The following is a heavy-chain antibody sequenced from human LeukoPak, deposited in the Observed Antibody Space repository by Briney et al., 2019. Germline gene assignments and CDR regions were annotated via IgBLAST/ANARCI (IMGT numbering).Heavy chain of an antibody. J-gene: IGHJ6*02. D-gene: IGHD2-2*01. V-gene: IGHV3-11*01. CDR2: ISSSGSTI. Sequence: GGSLRLSCAASGFTFSDYYMSWIRQAPGKGLEWVSYISSSGSTIYYADSVKGRFTISRDNAKNSLYLQMNSLRAEDTAVYYCARDRVGHCSSTSCYNYYYGMDVWGQGTTVTVSS. CDR1: GFTFSDYY. CDR3: ARDRVGHCSSTSCYNYYYGMDV.